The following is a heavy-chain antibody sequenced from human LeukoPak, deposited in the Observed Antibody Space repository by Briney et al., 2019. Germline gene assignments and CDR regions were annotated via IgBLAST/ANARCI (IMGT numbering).Heavy chain of an antibody. CDR1: GGSFSGYY. CDR2: INHSGST. J-gene: IGHJ4*02. D-gene: IGHD6-13*01. Sequence: NPSETLSLTCAVYGGSFSGYYWSWIRQPPGKGLEWIGEINHSGSTNYNPSLKSRVTISVDTSKNQFSLKLSSVTAADTAVYYCAGSAAAAGYYFDYWGQGTLVTVSS. V-gene: IGHV4-34*01. CDR3: AGSAAAAGYYFDY.